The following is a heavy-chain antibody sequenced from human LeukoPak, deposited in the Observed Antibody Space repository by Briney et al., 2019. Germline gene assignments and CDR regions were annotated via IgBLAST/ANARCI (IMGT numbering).Heavy chain of an antibody. D-gene: IGHD6-13*01. V-gene: IGHV4-59*01. Sequence: SETLSLTCTVSGGSISSYYWSWTRQPPGKGLEWIGYIYYSGNTYYNPSLKSRVTISVDTSKNQFSLKLSSMTTADTAVYYCARDRSSGSGKYYFDYWGQGTLVTVSS. CDR1: GGSISSYY. J-gene: IGHJ4*02. CDR3: ARDRSSGSGKYYFDY. CDR2: IYYSGNT.